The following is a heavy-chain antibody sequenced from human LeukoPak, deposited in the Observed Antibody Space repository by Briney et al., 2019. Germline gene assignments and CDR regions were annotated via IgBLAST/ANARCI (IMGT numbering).Heavy chain of an antibody. CDR1: GFTFSDYS. Sequence: GGSLRLSCAASGFTFSDYSFNWVRQVPGKGLEWVSYISSSGSPIYYADSLKGRFTISRDNAKNSLYLQMNSLRAEDTAVYYCVRDPPRTVPGIDFDYWGQGTLVTVSS. J-gene: IGHJ4*02. V-gene: IGHV3-48*01. D-gene: IGHD6-19*01. CDR2: ISSSGSPI. CDR3: VRDPPRTVPGIDFDY.